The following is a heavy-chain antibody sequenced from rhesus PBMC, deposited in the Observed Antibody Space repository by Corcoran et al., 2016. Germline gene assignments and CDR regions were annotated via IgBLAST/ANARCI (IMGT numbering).Heavy chain of an antibody. CDR1: GFTFLNVG. D-gene: IGHD6-31*01. CDR3: TTAAAAL. V-gene: IGHV3-30*01. J-gene: IGHJ4*01. CDR2: IKSKADGGTA. Sequence: EVQLVESGGGLVQPGGSLRLSFAASGFTFLNVGSNWCGLAPGKGLVWVARIKSKADGGTADYAASVKGRFTISRDDSKNTLYLQMNSLKTEDTAVYYCTTAAAALWGQGVLVTVSS.